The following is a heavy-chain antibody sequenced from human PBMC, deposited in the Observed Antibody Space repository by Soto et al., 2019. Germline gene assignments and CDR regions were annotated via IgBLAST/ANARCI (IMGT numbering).Heavy chain of an antibody. CDR1: GYSFTNYW. CDR2: TYPADSDA. J-gene: IGHJ3*02. CDR3: ARRSYTVTTYAFDI. D-gene: IGHD4-17*01. V-gene: IGHV5-51*01. Sequence: GESLKISCKGSGYSFTNYWIGWVRQMPGKGLEWMGITYPADSDARYSPSFQGQVTISADKSISTAYLQWSSLKASDTAIYYCARRSYTVTTYAFDIWGQGTMVTVSS.